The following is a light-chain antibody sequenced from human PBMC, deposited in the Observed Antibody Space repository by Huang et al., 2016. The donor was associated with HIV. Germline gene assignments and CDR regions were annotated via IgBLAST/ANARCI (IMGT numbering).Light chain of an antibody. CDR2: GAS. CDR3: QQYNNWPPYT. V-gene: IGKV3-15*01. CDR1: QSVSSN. Sequence: EIVMTQSPATLSVSPGERATLSCRASQSVSSNLAWYQQKPGQAPRLLIYGASTRATGIPARCSGSGSGTELTLTISSLQSEDFAVYYCQQYNNWPPYTFGQGTKLEIK. J-gene: IGKJ2*01.